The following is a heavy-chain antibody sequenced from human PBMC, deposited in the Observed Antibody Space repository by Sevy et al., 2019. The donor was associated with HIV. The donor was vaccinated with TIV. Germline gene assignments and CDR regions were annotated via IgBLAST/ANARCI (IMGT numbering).Heavy chain of an antibody. V-gene: IGHV4-59*13. CDR3: ARALSDYVWGSYRYGGRYFDL. CDR2: IFHTGST. CDR1: GGSISSSY. J-gene: IGHJ2*01. D-gene: IGHD3-16*02. Sequence: SETLSLTCTVSGGSISSSYWSWIRQPPGKGLEWIGYIFHTGSTTYNPSLKSRVTISLDTSKSQFSLKLNSVTGGDKAVYYCARALSDYVWGSYRYGGRYFDLWGRGTLVTVSS.